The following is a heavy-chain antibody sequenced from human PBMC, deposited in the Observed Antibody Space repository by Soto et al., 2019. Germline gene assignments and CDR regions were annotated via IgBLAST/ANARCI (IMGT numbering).Heavy chain of an antibody. V-gene: IGHV1-2*04. CDR3: ARELTYSSGWYGRYYGMDV. Sequence: ASVKVSCKASGYTFTGYYMHWVRQAPGQGLEWMGWINPNSGGTNYAQKFQGWVTMTRDTSISTAYMELSRLRSDDTAAYYCARELTYSSGWYGRYYGMDVWGQGTTVTVSS. CDR1: GYTFTGYY. J-gene: IGHJ6*02. D-gene: IGHD6-19*01. CDR2: INPNSGGT.